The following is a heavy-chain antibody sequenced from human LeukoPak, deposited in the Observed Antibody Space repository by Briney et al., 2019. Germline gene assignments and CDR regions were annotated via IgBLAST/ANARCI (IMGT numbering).Heavy chain of an antibody. Sequence: NPSETLSLTCTVSGGSISSYHWSWIRQPPGKGLEWIGYIYYSGSTNYNPSLKSRVTISVDTSKNQFSLKLSSVTAADTAVYYCARHYGSGSYYNLHYFDYWGQGTLVTVSS. CDR3: ARHYGSGSYYNLHYFDY. CDR1: GGSISSYH. CDR2: IYYSGST. D-gene: IGHD3-10*01. J-gene: IGHJ4*02. V-gene: IGHV4-59*01.